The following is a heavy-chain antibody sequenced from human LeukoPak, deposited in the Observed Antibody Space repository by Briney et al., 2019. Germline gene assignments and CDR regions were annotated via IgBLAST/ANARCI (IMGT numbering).Heavy chain of an antibody. Sequence: GGSLRLSCAASGFTFSSNYMSWVRQAPGKGLEWVSAISSNGGSTYHADSVKGRFTISRDNSKDTLYLQMNSLRAEDTAVYYCAKHSSGWYRNWFDPWGQGTLVTVSS. V-gene: IGHV3-23*01. D-gene: IGHD6-19*01. J-gene: IGHJ5*02. CDR1: GFTFSSNY. CDR2: ISSNGGST. CDR3: AKHSSGWYRNWFDP.